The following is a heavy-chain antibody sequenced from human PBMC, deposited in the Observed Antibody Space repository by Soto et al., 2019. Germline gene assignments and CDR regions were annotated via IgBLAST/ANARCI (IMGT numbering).Heavy chain of an antibody. CDR2: IYYSGST. J-gene: IGHJ6*02. CDR1: GRSFSSCY. V-gene: IGHV4-59*01. Sequence: SETLALTCALSGRSFSSCYWSWIRQPPGKAPSWIGYIYYSGSTNYNPSLKSRVTISVDTSKNQFSLKLSSVTAADTAVYYCARGSDSGYDYWRYYYYGMDVWGQGTTVTVSS. D-gene: IGHD5-12*01. CDR3: ARGSDSGYDYWRYYYYGMDV.